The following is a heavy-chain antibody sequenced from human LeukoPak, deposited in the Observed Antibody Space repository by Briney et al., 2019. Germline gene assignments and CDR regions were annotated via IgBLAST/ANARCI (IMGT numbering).Heavy chain of an antibody. CDR3: ARGTEVHGQYYFDY. V-gene: IGHV3-30*04. J-gene: IGHJ4*02. CDR1: GFTFSSYA. Sequence: GGSLRLSRAASGFTFSSYAMHWVRQAPGKGLEWVAVISYDGSNEYYADSVKGRFTISRDNSKNTLYLQMNSLRAEDTAVYYCARGTEVHGQYYFDYWGQGTLVTVSS. D-gene: IGHD4-23*01. CDR2: ISYDGSNE.